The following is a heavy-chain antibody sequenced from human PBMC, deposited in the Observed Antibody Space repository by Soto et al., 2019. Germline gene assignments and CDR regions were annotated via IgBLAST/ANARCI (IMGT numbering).Heavy chain of an antibody. Sequence: EVQLLESGGGLVQPGGSLRLSCAASGFTFSSYAMSWVRQAPGKGLEWVSAISGSGGTTYYADSVKGRFTFSRDNSKNTLYLQMNSPRAEDTAGYYCANTANGWFSAFDIWGQGTMVTVSS. J-gene: IGHJ3*02. CDR3: ANTANGWFSAFDI. D-gene: IGHD6-19*01. CDR1: GFTFSSYA. V-gene: IGHV3-23*01. CDR2: ISGSGGTT.